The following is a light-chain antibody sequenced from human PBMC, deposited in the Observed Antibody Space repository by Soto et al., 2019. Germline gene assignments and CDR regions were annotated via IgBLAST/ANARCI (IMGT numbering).Light chain of an antibody. CDR2: GAS. Sequence: EVVLTQSPDTLSLPPGERATLSCRASQSISSYLAWYQQKPGQAPRLLIYGASSRATGIPDRFSGSGSGTDFTLTISRLEPEDFAVYYCQQYGSSQTFGQGTKVDI. CDR1: QSISSY. V-gene: IGKV3-20*01. J-gene: IGKJ1*01. CDR3: QQYGSSQT.